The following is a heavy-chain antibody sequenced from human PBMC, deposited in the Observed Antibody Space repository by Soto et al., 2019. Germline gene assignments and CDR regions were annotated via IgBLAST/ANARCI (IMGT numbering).Heavy chain of an antibody. V-gene: IGHV3-74*01. Sequence: GGSLRLSCAASGFIFKMYWMHWVRQSPGKGLVWISRIYNDGTYSDYADSVRGRFTISRDNVNDTLYLQMNNLRAEDSGLYYCKRGPRTIATGTGAYWGQGTQVTVSS. J-gene: IGHJ4*02. CDR1: GFIFKMYW. CDR2: IYNDGTYS. CDR3: KRGPRTIATGTGAY. D-gene: IGHD3-10*01.